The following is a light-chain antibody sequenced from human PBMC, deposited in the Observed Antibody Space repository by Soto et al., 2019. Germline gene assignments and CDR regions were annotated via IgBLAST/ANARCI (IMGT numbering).Light chain of an antibody. CDR1: SNDVGGYDS. J-gene: IGLJ1*01. Sequence: QSALTQPPSASGSPGQSVTISCTGTSNDVGGYDSVSWFQQRPGKVPKLLIYEVIKRPSGVPDRFSGSKSGNTASLTVSGLQAEDEADYYCSSHSGSFNFYVFGTGTKLTVL. V-gene: IGLV2-8*01. CDR3: SSHSGSFNFYV. CDR2: EVI.